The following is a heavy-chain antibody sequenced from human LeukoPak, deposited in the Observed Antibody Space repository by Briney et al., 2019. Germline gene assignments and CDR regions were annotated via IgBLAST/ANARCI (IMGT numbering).Heavy chain of an antibody. V-gene: IGHV3-74*01. D-gene: IGHD6-13*01. CDR3: AREHSSSWAFDY. Sequence: GGSLRLSCAASGFTFSSYWMHWVRQAPGKGLVWVSRINSDGSSPSYADSVKGRFTISRDNAKNTLYLQMNSLRAEDTAVYYCAREHSSSWAFDYWGQGTLVTVSS. CDR1: GFTFSSYW. CDR2: INSDGSSP. J-gene: IGHJ4*02.